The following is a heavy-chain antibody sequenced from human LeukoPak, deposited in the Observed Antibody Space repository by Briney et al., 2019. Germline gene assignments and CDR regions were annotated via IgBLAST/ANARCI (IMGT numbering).Heavy chain of an antibody. CDR1: GYTFTSYD. CDR2: MNPNSGNT. Sequence: ASVKVSCKASGYTFTSYDINWVRQATGQGLEWMGWMNPNSGNTGYAQKFQGRVTMTRNTSISTAYMELSSLRSEDTAVYYCARAFTMVRGVIIGGDAFDIWGQGTMVTVSS. D-gene: IGHD3-10*01. V-gene: IGHV1-8*01. CDR3: ARAFTMVRGVIIGGDAFDI. J-gene: IGHJ3*02.